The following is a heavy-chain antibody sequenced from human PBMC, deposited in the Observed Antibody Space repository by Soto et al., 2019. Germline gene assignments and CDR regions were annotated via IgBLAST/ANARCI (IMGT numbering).Heavy chain of an antibody. CDR2: IYSGGST. J-gene: IGHJ4*02. CDR1: GFTVSSNY. V-gene: IGHV3-66*01. Sequence: EVQLVESGGGLVQPGGSLRLSCAASGFTVSSNYMSWVRQAPGKGLEWVSVIYSGGSTYYADSVKGRFTISRDNSKNTLYLQMNSLRAEDTAVYYCARDTYPPYYFDYWVQGTLVTVSS. CDR3: ARDTYPPYYFDY. D-gene: IGHD3-16*01.